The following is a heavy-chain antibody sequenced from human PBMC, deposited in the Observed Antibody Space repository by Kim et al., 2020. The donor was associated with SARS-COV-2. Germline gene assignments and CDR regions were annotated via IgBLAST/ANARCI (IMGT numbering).Heavy chain of an antibody. CDR2: IKSKTDGGTT. CDR3: TTMKGMVRAPEG. CDR1: GFTFSNAW. V-gene: IGHV3-15*01. Sequence: GGSLRLSCAASGFTFSNAWMSWVRQAPGKGLEWVGRIKSKTDGGTTDYAAPGKGRFTISRDDSKNTLYLQMNSLKTEDTAVYYCTTMKGMVRAPEGWGQGTLVTVSS. J-gene: IGHJ4*02. D-gene: IGHD3-10*01.